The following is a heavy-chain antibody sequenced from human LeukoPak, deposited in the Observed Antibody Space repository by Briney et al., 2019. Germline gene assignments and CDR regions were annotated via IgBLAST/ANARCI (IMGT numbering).Heavy chain of an antibody. J-gene: IGHJ3*02. D-gene: IGHD2-2*02. CDR1: GFTFSSYS. Sequence: GGSLRLSCAASGFTFSSYSMNWVRQAPGKGLEWVSSISSSSSYIYYADSVKGRFTISRDNAKNSLYLQMNSLRAEDTAVYYCARDRAVVPAAIRGAFDIWGQGTMVTVSS. V-gene: IGHV3-21*01. CDR2: ISSSSSYI. CDR3: ARDRAVVPAAIRGAFDI.